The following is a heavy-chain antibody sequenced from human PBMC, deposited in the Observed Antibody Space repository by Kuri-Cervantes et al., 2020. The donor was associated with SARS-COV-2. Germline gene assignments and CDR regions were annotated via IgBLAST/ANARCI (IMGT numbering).Heavy chain of an antibody. V-gene: IGHV5-51*01. CDR2: IYPGDSDT. D-gene: IGHD2-2*02. Sequence: NVSCKGSGYRFTSYWIGWVRQMPGKGLEWMGIIYPGDSDTRYRPSFQGQVTISADKSISTAYLQWSSLKASDPAMYYCARLRGYCSSTSCHSYYYYYSMDVWGQETTVTVSS. CDR3: ARLRGYCSSTSCHSYYYYYSMDV. J-gene: IGHJ6*02. CDR1: GYRFTSYW.